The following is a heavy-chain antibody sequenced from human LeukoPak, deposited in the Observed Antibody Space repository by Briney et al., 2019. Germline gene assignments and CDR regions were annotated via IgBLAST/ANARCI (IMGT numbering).Heavy chain of an antibody. CDR2: INPSGGST. J-gene: IGHJ3*02. Sequence: ASVKVSCKASGYTFTSYYMHWVRQAPGQGLEWMGIINPSGGSTSYAQKFQGRVTMTRDTSTSTVYMELSSLRSDDTAVYYCARAGLVMKRFTMVRGVMAFDIWGQGTMVTVSS. CDR3: ARAGLVMKRFTMVRGVMAFDI. D-gene: IGHD3-10*01. V-gene: IGHV1-46*01. CDR1: GYTFTSYY.